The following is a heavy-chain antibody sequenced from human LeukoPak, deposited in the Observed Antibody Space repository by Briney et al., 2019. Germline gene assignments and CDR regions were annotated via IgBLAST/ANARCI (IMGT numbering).Heavy chain of an antibody. V-gene: IGHV3-23*01. CDR2: ISGSGGST. Sequence: GGSLRLSCAASGFTSSNYAMSWVRQAPGKGLEWVSSISGSGGSTYYADSVKGRFTISRDNAKNSLYLQMSNLRAEDTAVYFCARGGGLDVWGQGATVTVSS. CDR3: ARGGGLDV. D-gene: IGHD3-16*01. J-gene: IGHJ6*02. CDR1: GFTSSNYA.